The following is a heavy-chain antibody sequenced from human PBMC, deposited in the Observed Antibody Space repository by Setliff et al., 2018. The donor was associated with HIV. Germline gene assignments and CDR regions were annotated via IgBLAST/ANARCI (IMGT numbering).Heavy chain of an antibody. D-gene: IGHD3-22*01. CDR3: ARHPSRWLMAFYMDV. J-gene: IGHJ6*03. Sequence: PSETLSLTCTVSGGSISSSSYYWGWIRQPPGKGLEWIGSIYYSGSTYYNPSLKSRVTIPVDTSKNQFSLKLSSVTAADTAVYYCARHPSRWLMAFYMDVWGKGTTVTVSS. V-gene: IGHV4-39*01. CDR2: IYYSGST. CDR1: GGSISSSSYY.